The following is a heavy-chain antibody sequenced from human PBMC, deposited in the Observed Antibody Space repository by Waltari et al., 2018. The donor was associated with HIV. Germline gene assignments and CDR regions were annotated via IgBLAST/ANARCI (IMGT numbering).Heavy chain of an antibody. CDR3: APGEDVALTPLPPGFRPQF. Sequence: VQSASEVRARGASVTLSCKISGDTFINYFISWFRQAPGQGLEWPGPHKPERGGKKYSPNVSGRSTLTRDTSSASAQLGPTRLAPSEPAIDFCAPGEDVALTPLPPGFRPQFRGQGTLVSVSS. CDR2: KPERGGK. J-gene: IGHJ4*02. V-gene: IGHV1-2*05. D-gene: IGHD2-21*02. CDR1: GDTFINYF.